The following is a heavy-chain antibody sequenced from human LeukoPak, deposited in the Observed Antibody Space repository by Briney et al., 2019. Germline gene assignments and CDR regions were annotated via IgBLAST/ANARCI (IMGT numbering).Heavy chain of an antibody. CDR1: GFTFSTYW. J-gene: IGHJ3*02. CDR3: ARDSVVVVPAAINPRGAFDI. V-gene: IGHV3-21*01. D-gene: IGHD2-2*02. CDR2: ISSSSSYI. Sequence: PGGSQRLSCAASGFTFSTYWMTCVRQAPGKGLEWVSSISSSSSYIYYADSVKGRFTISRDNAKNSLYLQMNSLRAEDTVVYYCARDSVVVVPAAINPRGAFDIWGQGTMVTVSS.